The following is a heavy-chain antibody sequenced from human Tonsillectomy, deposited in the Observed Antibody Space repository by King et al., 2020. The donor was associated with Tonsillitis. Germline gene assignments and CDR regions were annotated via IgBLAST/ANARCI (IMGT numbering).Heavy chain of an antibody. CDR1: GFGFSTYG. Sequence: VQLVESGGGVVQPGRSLRLSCAASGFGFSTYGMHWVRQAPGKGLEWVAIIWYHGSNQYYADSVKGRFNISRDNSKKTLYLKMNSRRAEDTAVYYCARDPGVAAAAAEEDYYYGMDVWGRGTTVIVSS. V-gene: IGHV3-33*01. CDR3: ARDPGVAAAAAEEDYYYGMDV. CDR2: IWYHGSNQ. J-gene: IGHJ6*02. D-gene: IGHD6-13*01.